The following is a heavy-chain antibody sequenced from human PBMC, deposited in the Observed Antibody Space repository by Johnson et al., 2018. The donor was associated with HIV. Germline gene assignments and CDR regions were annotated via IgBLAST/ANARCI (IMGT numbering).Heavy chain of an antibody. D-gene: IGHD3-10*01. J-gene: IGHJ3*02. CDR3: AMLFLHAFDI. CDR1: GFTFSSYG. CDR2: ISHDGSNK. Sequence: QVQLMESGGGVVQPGRSLRLSCAASGFTFSSYGMHWVRQAPGKGLEWVAVISHDGSNKYYADSVKGRFTISRDNSKNTLYLQMNGLRPEDTAVYYCAMLFLHAFDIWGQGTMVTVSS. V-gene: IGHV3-30*03.